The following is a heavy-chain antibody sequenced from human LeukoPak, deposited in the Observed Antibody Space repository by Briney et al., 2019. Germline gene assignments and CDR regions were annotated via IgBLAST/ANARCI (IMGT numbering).Heavy chain of an antibody. CDR1: GITFDNYA. CDR3: VRYSGDADY. CDR2: IRSKIYSGTT. J-gene: IGHJ4*02. Sequence: PGRSLRLSCTASGITFDNYAISWVRQASRKGLEWVGFIRSKIYSGTTEYAASVKGRFTISRDDSKSIAYLQITSLKSEDTAVYYCVRYSGDADYWGQGTLVTVSS. D-gene: IGHD5-12*01. V-gene: IGHV3-49*04.